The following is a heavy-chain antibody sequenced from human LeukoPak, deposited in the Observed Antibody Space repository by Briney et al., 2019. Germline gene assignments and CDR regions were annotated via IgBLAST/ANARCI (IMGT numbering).Heavy chain of an antibody. Sequence: SSVKVSCKASGGSFNAYAISWVRQAPGQGLEWMGGIIPIFGTSNYAQKLQGRVTISTDESTSTAYMEVGSLRSEDTAIYYCARGLDASMETAYDYWGQGTLVTVSS. J-gene: IGHJ4*02. CDR3: ARGLDASMETAYDY. V-gene: IGHV1-69*05. D-gene: IGHD5-18*01. CDR1: GGSFNAYA. CDR2: IIPIFGTS.